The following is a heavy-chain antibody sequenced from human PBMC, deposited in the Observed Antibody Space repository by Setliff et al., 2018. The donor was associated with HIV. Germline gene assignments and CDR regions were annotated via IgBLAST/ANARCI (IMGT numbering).Heavy chain of an antibody. J-gene: IGHJ6*03. Sequence: SETLSLTCAVYGGSFSGYYWSWMRQSPGKGLEWIGEINHSGSTKYNPSLKSRVTISVDTSKNQFSLKLSSVTAADTAVYYCARGTAYYNFWSGYSQDYYYYYMDVWGKGTTVTVSS. CDR1: GGSFSGYY. CDR2: INHSGST. D-gene: IGHD3-3*01. CDR3: ARGTAYYNFWSGYSQDYYYYYMDV. V-gene: IGHV4-34*01.